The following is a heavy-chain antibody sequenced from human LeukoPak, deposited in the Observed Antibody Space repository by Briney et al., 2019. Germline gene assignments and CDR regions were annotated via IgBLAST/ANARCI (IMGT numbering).Heavy chain of an antibody. D-gene: IGHD3-16*01. CDR1: GGSISSSSYY. CDR3: AGAPYDYIWGSYLERLEVYYFDY. CDR2: IYYSGRT. J-gene: IGHJ4*01. Sequence: SETLSLTCTVSGGSISSSSYYWGWIRQPPGKGLEWIGSIYYSGRTSYNPSLKSRVTISVDTSKNQFSLKLSSVTAADTAVYYCAGAPYDYIWGSYLERLEVYYFDYWGHGTLVTVSS. V-gene: IGHV4-39*07.